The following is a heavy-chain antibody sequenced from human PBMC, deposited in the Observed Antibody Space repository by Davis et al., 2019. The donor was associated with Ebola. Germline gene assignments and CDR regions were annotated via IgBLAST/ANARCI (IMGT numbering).Heavy chain of an antibody. V-gene: IGHV1-3*01. J-gene: IGHJ4*02. D-gene: IGHD3-3*01. CDR1: GYTFTSYA. Sequence: ASVKVSCKASGYTFTSYAMHWVRQAPGQRLEWMGWINAGNGNTKYSQKFQGRVTITRDTSASTAYMELSRLRSDDTAVYYCARGHPIFGVVILDYWGQGTLVTVSS. CDR2: INAGNGNT. CDR3: ARGHPIFGVVILDY.